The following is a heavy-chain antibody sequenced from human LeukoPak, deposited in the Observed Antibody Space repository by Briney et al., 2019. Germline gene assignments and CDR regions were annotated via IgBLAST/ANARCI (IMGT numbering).Heavy chain of an antibody. Sequence: GGSLRLSCAASGFTFSSYWMHWVRQAPGKGLVWVSRINSDGSSTSYADSVKGRFTISRDNAKNTLYLQMNSLRAEDTAVYYCARATSLTYCSGGSCKSYYYYYYMDVWGKGTTVAVSS. J-gene: IGHJ6*03. D-gene: IGHD2-15*01. CDR2: INSDGSST. V-gene: IGHV3-74*01. CDR1: GFTFSSYW. CDR3: ARATSLTYCSGGSCKSYYYYYYMDV.